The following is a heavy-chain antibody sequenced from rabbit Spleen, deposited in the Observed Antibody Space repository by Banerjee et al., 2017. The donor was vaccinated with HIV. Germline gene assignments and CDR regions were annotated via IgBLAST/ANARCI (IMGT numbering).Heavy chain of an antibody. CDR1: RFPFSDKAV. Sequence: EQLVESRGGLVKPGGSLKLSCTASRFPFSDKAVMCWVRQAPGKGLQWIACINAVTGKAVYATWAIGRFTFSKTSSTTVTLQMTSLTAADTATYFCARDTGSSFSSYGMDLWGPGTLVTVS. CDR3: ARDTGSSFSSYGMDL. J-gene: IGHJ6*01. CDR2: INAVTGKA. V-gene: IGHV1S45*01. D-gene: IGHD8-1*01.